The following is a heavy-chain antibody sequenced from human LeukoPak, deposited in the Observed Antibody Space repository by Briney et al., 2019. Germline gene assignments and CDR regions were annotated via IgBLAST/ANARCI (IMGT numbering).Heavy chain of an antibody. J-gene: IGHJ4*02. CDR2: ISAHNGDS. Sequence: ASVKVSCKASGYTFTNYGIGWVRQAPGQGLEWMGWISAHNGDSYYAQKFQGRVTITADESTSTAYMELSSLRSEDTAVYYCARGPGAARNGGDYWGQGTLVTVSS. D-gene: IGHD6-6*01. CDR3: ARGPGAARNGGDY. V-gene: IGHV1-18*01. CDR1: GYTFTNYG.